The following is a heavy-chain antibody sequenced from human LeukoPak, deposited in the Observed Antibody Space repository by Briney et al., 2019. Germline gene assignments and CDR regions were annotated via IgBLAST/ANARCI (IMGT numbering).Heavy chain of an antibody. V-gene: IGHV4-30-2*01. CDR3: AREGDILTGYFDY. D-gene: IGHD3-9*01. CDR1: GGSISSGGYY. Sequence: PSETLSLTCTVSGGSISSGGYYWSWIRQPPGKGLEWIGYIYHSGSTYYNPSLKSRVTISVDRSKNQFSLKLSSVTAADTAVYYCAREGDILTGYFDYWGQGTLVTVSS. CDR2: IYHSGST. J-gene: IGHJ4*02.